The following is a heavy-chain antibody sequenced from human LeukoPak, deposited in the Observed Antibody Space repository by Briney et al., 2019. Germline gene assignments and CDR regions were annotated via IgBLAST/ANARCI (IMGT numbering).Heavy chain of an antibody. V-gene: IGHV4-59*08. CDR3: ARALIMITFGGVIDPPYYFDY. Sequence: SETLSLTCTVSGGSISSYYWSWIRQPPGKGLEWIGYIYYSGSTNYNPSLKSRVTISVDTSKNQFSLKLSSVTAADTAVYYCARALIMITFGGVIDPPYYFDYWGQGTLVTVSS. CDR1: GGSISSYY. J-gene: IGHJ4*02. D-gene: IGHD3-16*02. CDR2: IYYSGST.